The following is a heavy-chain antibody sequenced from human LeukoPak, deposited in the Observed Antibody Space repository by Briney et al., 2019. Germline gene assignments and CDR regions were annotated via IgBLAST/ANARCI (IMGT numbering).Heavy chain of an antibody. V-gene: IGHV1-18*01. Sequence: AASVKVSCKASGYTFTSYGISWVRQAPGQGLEWMGWISAYNGNTNYAQKLQGRVTMTTDTSTSTAYMELRSLRSDDTAVYYCARASIMITFGGVIVGLYYFDYWGQGTLVTVSS. D-gene: IGHD3-16*02. CDR2: ISAYNGNT. J-gene: IGHJ4*02. CDR3: ARASIMITFGGVIVGLYYFDY. CDR1: GYTFTSYG.